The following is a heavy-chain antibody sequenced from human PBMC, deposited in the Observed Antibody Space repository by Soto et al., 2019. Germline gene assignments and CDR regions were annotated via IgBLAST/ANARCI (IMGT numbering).Heavy chain of an antibody. D-gene: IGHD3-10*01. Sequence: QVYLHEWGPRVVKRSQSLSLSCAVSGGSTWGGGYYSSWSRQHPGKGLEWIGYIYYSGSTYYNPSLKSRVIISVDTSNHQFSLRLSSVTAADTAVYYCARVGEIIGDYWGQGALVTVSS. CDR3: ARVGEIIGDY. CDR1: GGSTWGGGYY. J-gene: IGHJ4*02. CDR2: IYYSGST. V-gene: IGHV4-31*11.